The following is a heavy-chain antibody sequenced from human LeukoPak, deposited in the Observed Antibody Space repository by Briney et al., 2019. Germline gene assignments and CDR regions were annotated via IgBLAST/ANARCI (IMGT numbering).Heavy chain of an antibody. CDR3: ARHGSVDSSGYYHGIDY. D-gene: IGHD3-22*01. CDR2: IYPGDSDT. V-gene: IGHV5-51*01. J-gene: IGHJ4*02. Sequence: GESLKISCKGSGYSFTSYWIGWVRQMPGKGLEWMGIIYPGDSDTRYSPSFQGQVTISADKSISTAYLQWSSLKASDTAMYYCARHGSVDSSGYYHGIDYWGQGTLDTVSS. CDR1: GYSFTSYW.